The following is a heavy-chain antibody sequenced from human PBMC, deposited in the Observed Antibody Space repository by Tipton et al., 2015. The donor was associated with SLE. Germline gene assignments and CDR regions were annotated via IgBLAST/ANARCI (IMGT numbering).Heavy chain of an antibody. CDR1: GGSMSSTGYY. CDR2: VFYTGSA. J-gene: IGHJ6*03. V-gene: IGHV4-39*07. CDR3: ARARFGYYMDV. D-gene: IGHD3-16*01. Sequence: TLSLTCTVSGGSMSSTGYYWGWIRQPPGKGLEWIGSVFYTGSAYYNPSLNSRVTISIDTSKKQFSLTLTSVTATDTAVYYCARARFGYYMDVWGKGTTVTVSS.